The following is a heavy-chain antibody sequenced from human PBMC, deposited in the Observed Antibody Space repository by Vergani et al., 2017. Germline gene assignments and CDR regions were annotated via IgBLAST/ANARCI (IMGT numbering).Heavy chain of an antibody. CDR2: IDHTGRP. D-gene: IGHD4-11*01. CDR3: ARVNTETNGHLYYYYYMDV. Sequence: QVQLQQWGGGLLKPSETLSLTCVVNGGSFTSYHWTWIRQSPGEGLEWVGDIDHTGRPDYNPSLKSRFNMSVDKSRNQFSLTLNSVTATDTAIYFCARVNTETNGHLYYYYYMDVWGQGTAVTVS. CDR1: GGSFTSYH. J-gene: IGHJ6*03. V-gene: IGHV4-34*01.